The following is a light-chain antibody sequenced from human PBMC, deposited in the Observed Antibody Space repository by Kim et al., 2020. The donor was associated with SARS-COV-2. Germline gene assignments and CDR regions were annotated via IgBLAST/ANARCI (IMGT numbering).Light chain of an antibody. V-gene: IGKV1-39*01. Sequence: SVGDRVTITCRASQSISSYLNWYQQKQGKAPKLLIYAASSLQSGVPSRFSGSGSGTDFTLTISSLQPEDFATYYCQQSYSTPPRTFGQGTKVDIK. CDR1: QSISSY. J-gene: IGKJ1*01. CDR3: QQSYSTPPRT. CDR2: AAS.